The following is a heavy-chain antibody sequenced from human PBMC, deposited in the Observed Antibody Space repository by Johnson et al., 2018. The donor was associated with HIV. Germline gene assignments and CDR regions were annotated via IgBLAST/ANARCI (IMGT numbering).Heavy chain of an antibody. J-gene: IGHJ3*02. D-gene: IGHD3-3*01. V-gene: IGHV3-7*02. Sequence: MQLVESGGGLVQPGGSLRLSCAASGFTFSSSWMNWIRQAPGKGMEWVANIKQDGSQKSYVDSVTGRFSISRDNSKNTLYLQMNSLTAEDTAVYYCAKPQWVSSGAFDIWGQGTMVTVSS. CDR1: GFTFSSSW. CDR2: IKQDGSQK. CDR3: AKPQWVSSGAFDI.